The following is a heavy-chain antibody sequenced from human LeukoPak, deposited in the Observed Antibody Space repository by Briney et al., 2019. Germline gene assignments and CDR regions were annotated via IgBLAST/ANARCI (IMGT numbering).Heavy chain of an antibody. D-gene: IGHD3-3*01. CDR1: GYTFTSYG. J-gene: IGHJ5*02. Sequence: GASVKVSCKASGYTFTSYGISWVRQAPGQGLEWMGWINPNSGGTNYAQKFQGRVTMTRDTSISTAYMELSRLRSDDTAVYYCARVGDYDFWSGYYTNWFDPWGQGTLVTVSS. CDR3: ARVGDYDFWSGYYTNWFDP. CDR2: INPNSGGT. V-gene: IGHV1-2*02.